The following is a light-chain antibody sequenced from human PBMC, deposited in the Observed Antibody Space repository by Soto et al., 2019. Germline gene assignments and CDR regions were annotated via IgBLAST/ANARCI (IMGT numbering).Light chain of an antibody. V-gene: IGLV2-23*01. J-gene: IGLJ1*01. Sequence: QSALTQPASVSGSPGQSITISCTGTDSDVGSYNLVSWYQQHPGKAPKLVIYKGSERPSGDSNRFSGSTSGNTASLTISGLQAEDEADYYCCSYAGSSTFYVFGTGTKVTVL. CDR1: DSDVGSYNL. CDR3: CSYAGSSTFYV. CDR2: KGS.